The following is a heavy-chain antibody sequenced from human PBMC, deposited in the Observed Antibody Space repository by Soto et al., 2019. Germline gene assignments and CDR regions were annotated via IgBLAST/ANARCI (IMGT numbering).Heavy chain of an antibody. V-gene: IGHV3-33*01. Sequence: QVQLVESGGGVVQPGRSLRLSCAASGFSFSAYGMHWVRQAPGRGLEWVAVIWSDGSKKYYKDSVKGRFTISRDNSKDTVSLQMDNLRVEDTATYYCARAYPYRTSDYWGQGTLVIVSS. CDR2: IWSDGSKK. CDR1: GFSFSAYG. D-gene: IGHD2-2*01. CDR3: ARAYPYRTSDY. J-gene: IGHJ4*02.